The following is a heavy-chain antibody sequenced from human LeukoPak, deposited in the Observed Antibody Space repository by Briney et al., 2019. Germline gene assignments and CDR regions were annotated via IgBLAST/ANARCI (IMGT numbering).Heavy chain of an antibody. D-gene: IGHD2/OR15-2a*01. CDR2: ISTSGST. V-gene: IGHV4-4*07. Sequence: SETLSLTCTVSGGSISGYYCSWIRQPAGRGLEWIGRISTSGSTIYNPSLKSRVTMSIGTSKNQFSLKLTSVTAADTAVYYCVRDVSWFDPWGQGTLVTVSS. J-gene: IGHJ5*02. CDR1: GGSISGYY. CDR3: VRDVSWFDP.